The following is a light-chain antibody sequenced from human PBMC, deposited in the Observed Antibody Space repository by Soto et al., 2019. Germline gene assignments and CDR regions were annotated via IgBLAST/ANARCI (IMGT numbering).Light chain of an antibody. Sequence: DIQMTQSPSTLSASIGDRVTITCRASQNINNWIAWYQQKPGKAPTLLIYAATRLQSGVPSRFSASRSGTHFTLTINGLQPGDFATYYCQQSHSRVTFGQGTKVDIK. CDR1: QNINNW. V-gene: IGKV1-5*01. J-gene: IGKJ1*01. CDR2: AAT. CDR3: QQSHSRVT.